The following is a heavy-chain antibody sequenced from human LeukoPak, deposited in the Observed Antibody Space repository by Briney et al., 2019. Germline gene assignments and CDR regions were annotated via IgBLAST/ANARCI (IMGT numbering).Heavy chain of an antibody. CDR1: GGSVSSYY. D-gene: IGHD3-22*01. CDR2: LYTSGST. V-gene: IGHV4-4*07. Sequence: SETLSLTCTVSGGSVSSYYWSWIRQPAGKGLEWIGRLYTSGSTNYNPSLKSRVTMSIDTSKNQFSLKLSSVTAADTAVYYCARDRGHYDSSGYLFDYWGQGTLVTVSS. J-gene: IGHJ4*02. CDR3: ARDRGHYDSSGYLFDY.